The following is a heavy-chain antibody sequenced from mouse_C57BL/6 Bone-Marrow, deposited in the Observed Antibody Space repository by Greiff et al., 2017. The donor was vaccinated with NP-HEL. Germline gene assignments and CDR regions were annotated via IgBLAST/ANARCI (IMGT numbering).Heavy chain of an antibody. V-gene: IGHV3-1*01. D-gene: IGHD2-5*01. CDR1: GYSITSGYD. CDR3: ARNPFYSNYECDAMDY. Sequence: EVKLQESGPGMVKPSQSLSLTCTVTGYSITSGYDWHWIRHFPGNKLEWMGYISYSGSTNYNPSLKSRISITHDTSKNHFFLKLNSVTTEDTATYYCARNPFYSNYECDAMDYWGQGTSVTVSS. J-gene: IGHJ4*01. CDR2: ISYSGST.